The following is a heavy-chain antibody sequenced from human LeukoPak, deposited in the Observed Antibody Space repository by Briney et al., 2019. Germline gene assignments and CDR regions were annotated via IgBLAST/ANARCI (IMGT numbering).Heavy chain of an antibody. J-gene: IGHJ1*01. CDR1: GFTFSSYS. CDR3: ARDILTGAQSRFQH. D-gene: IGHD3-9*01. V-gene: IGHV3-48*04. Sequence: QAGGSLRLSCAASGFTFSSYSMTWVRQAPGKGPEWLSYISSSSDTIFYADSVKGRFTISRDNAKNSLFLQMNSLRAEDTAVYHCARDILTGAQSRFQHWGQGALVTVSS. CDR2: ISSSSDTI.